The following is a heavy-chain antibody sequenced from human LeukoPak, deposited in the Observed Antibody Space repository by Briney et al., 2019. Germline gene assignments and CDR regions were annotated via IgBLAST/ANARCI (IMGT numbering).Heavy chain of an antibody. CDR3: AKDLHVLRFLEWSYFDY. V-gene: IGHV3-23*01. J-gene: IGHJ4*02. CDR2: ISGSGGST. Sequence: GGSLRLSCAASGFTFSSYAMSWVRQAPGKGLEWVSAISGSGGSTYYADSVKGRFTISRDNSKTTLYLQMNSLRAEDTAVYYCAKDLHVLRFLEWSYFDYWGQGTLVTVSS. CDR1: GFTFSSYA. D-gene: IGHD3-3*01.